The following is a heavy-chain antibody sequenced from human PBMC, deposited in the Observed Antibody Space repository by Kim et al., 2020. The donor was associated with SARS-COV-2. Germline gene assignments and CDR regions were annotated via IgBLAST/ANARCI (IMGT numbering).Heavy chain of an antibody. CDR2: IYSGGST. CDR1: GFTVSSNY. J-gene: IGHJ4*02. CDR3: XSLPPIHDXYY. Sequence: GGSLRLSCAASGFTVSSNYMSWVRQAPGKGLEWVSVIYSGGSTYYADSVKGRXTISRDNTKNTLYLQMKSLRAXDTXXNXXXSLPPIHDXYYWVQGXXV. V-gene: IGHV3-66*01. D-gene: IGHD3-3*01.